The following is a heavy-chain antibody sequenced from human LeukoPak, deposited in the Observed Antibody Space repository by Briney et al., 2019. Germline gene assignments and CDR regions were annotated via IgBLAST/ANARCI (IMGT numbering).Heavy chain of an antibody. D-gene: IGHD2-15*01. Sequence: PSETLSLTCTVSGVSVSSHYWSWIRQPPGKGLEWIGHTHYSGSTNYNPSLKSRVTISLDMSKNQFSLKLSSVTAADTAVYYCARFFLSGNYFDYWGQGTLVTVSS. V-gene: IGHV4-59*02. CDR2: THYSGST. CDR3: ARFFLSGNYFDY. J-gene: IGHJ4*02. CDR1: GVSVSSHY.